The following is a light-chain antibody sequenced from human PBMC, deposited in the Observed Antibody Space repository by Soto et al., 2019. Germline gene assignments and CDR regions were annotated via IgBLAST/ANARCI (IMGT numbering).Light chain of an antibody. CDR3: QVMDSSSDYV. Sequence: LTQPTSVSVAPRPTARMPRGENNIGSKSVHWYQQKPGQAPVLVVYDDSDRPSGIPERFSGSTSGNTATLTINRGEAGDEADYYCQVMDSSSDYVFGTGTKVTVL. V-gene: IGLV3-21*02. J-gene: IGLJ1*01. CDR2: DDS. CDR1: NIGSKS.